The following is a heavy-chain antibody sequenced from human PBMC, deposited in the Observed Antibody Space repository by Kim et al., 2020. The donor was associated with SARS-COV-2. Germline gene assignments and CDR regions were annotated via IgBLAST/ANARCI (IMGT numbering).Heavy chain of an antibody. V-gene: IGHV4-4*07. J-gene: IGHJ4*02. D-gene: IGHD3-16*01. Sequence: TYNPSLKSRVTMSLAPSKNQFSLKLNSVTAADTAVYYCARALGGYYFDYWGQGTLVTVSS. CDR3: ARALGGYYFDY.